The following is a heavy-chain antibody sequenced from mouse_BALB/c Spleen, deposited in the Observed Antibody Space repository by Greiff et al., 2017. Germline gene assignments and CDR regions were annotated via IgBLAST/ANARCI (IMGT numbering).Heavy chain of an antibody. D-gene: IGHD2-3*01. CDR2: ISTYNGNT. CDR3: ARSSAVDGYYEDYAMDY. J-gene: IGHJ4*01. V-gene: IGHV1-67*01. CDR1: GYTFTDYA. Sequence: VQLQQSGPEVVRPGVSVKISCKGSGYTFTDYAMHWVKQSHARSLEWIGVISTYNGNTNYNQKFKGKATMTVDKSSSTAYMELARLTSEDSAIYYCARSSAVDGYYEDYAMDYWGQGTSVTVSS.